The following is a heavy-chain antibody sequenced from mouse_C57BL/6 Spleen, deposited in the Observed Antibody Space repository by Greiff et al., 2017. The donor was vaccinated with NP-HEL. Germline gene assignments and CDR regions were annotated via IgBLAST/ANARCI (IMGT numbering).Heavy chain of an antibody. CDR2: IWSGGST. J-gene: IGHJ1*03. CDR1: GFSLTSYG. D-gene: IGHD1-1*01. Sequence: QVQLQQSGPGLVQPSQSLSITCTVSGFSLTSYGVHWVRQPPGKGLEWLGVIWSGGSTDYNAAFISRLSISKDNSKSQVFFKMNSLQADDTAIYYCAKGAGYGSSYEYFDVWGTGTTVTVSS. CDR3: AKGAGYGSSYEYFDV. V-gene: IGHV2-4*01.